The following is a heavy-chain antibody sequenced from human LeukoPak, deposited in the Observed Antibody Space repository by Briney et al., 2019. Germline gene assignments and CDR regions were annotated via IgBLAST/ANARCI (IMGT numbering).Heavy chain of an antibody. CDR2: ISSSGST. D-gene: IGHD3-16*01. J-gene: IGHJ3*02. V-gene: IGHV4-61*02. CDR3: ARERYVASDSFDI. CDR1: GDSISSGDYY. Sequence: SETLSLTCTVSGDSISSGDYYWSWIRQPAGKGLEWIGRISSSGSTNYNPSLKSRVTISVDTSKNQFSLKLSSVTAADTAVYFCARERYVASDSFDIWGPGTLVTVSS.